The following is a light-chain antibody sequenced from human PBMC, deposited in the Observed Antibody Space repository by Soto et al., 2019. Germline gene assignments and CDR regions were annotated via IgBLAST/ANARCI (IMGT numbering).Light chain of an antibody. J-gene: IGKJ5*01. CDR1: QSLVNSEGIAY. CDR3: MQGTHWPIT. Sequence: DVVMTPSPLSLPVTLGQAASSXXRSXQSLVNSEGIAYFSWFQQRPGRSPRXXIYKVSNRDSGVPARFSGSGSGTDFALKISRVEAEDVGVYYCMQGTHWPITFGQGTRLEIK. CDR2: KVS. V-gene: IGKV2-30*01.